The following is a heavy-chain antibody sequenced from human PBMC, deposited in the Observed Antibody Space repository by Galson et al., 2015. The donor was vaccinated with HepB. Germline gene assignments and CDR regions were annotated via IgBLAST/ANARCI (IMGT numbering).Heavy chain of an antibody. Sequence: SVKVSCKASGYTFTGYYMHWVRQAPGQGLEWMGWINPNSGGTNYAQKFQGRVTMTRDTSISTAYMELSRLRSDDTAVYYCVRDLVPQWLVHGYWGQGTLVTVSS. CDR3: VRDLVPQWLVHGY. CDR2: INPNSGGT. J-gene: IGHJ4*02. D-gene: IGHD6-19*01. CDR1: GYTFTGYY. V-gene: IGHV1-2*02.